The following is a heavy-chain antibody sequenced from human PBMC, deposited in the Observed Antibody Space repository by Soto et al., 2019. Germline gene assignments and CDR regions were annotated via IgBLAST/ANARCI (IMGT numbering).Heavy chain of an antibody. CDR1: GYTFTSYD. Sequence: QVQLVQSGAEVKKPGASVKVSCKASGYTFTSYDINWVRQAPGQGLEWMGWMNPNSGNTGYAQKFQGRVTMTRNTSISTAYMELSSLRSEDTAVYYCARAGGNTISYYYYGMDVWGQGTTVTVSS. CDR2: MNPNSGNT. J-gene: IGHJ6*02. V-gene: IGHV1-8*01. D-gene: IGHD2-15*01. CDR3: ARAGGNTISYYYYGMDV.